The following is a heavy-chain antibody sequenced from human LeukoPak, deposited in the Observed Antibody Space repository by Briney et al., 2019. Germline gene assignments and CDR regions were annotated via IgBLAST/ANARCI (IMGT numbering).Heavy chain of an antibody. D-gene: IGHD2-8*01. J-gene: IGHJ4*02. CDR2: ISPTSGGT. CDR1: GYTFTGYY. V-gene: IGHV1-2*02. Sequence: GASVKVSCKASGYTFTGYYMHWVRQAPGQGLEWMGWISPTSGGTNYAQKFQGRVTMTRDTSISTAYMELSRLRSDDTAVYYCARIRDYCTNGVCYGPIYDYWGQGTLVTVSS. CDR3: ARIRDYCTNGVCYGPIYDY.